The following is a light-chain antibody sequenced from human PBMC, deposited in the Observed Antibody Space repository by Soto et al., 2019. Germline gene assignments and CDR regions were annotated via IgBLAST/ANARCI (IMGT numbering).Light chain of an antibody. CDR1: QSVSSY. CDR3: QERSNWPQLT. Sequence: EIVLTQSPATLSLSPGERATLSCRASQSVSSYLAWYQQKPGQAPRLLIYDASNRATGIPARFSGSGSGTDFTLTISSLEPEDCAVYFCQERSNWPQLTFGGGAKVEI. CDR2: DAS. V-gene: IGKV3-11*01. J-gene: IGKJ4*01.